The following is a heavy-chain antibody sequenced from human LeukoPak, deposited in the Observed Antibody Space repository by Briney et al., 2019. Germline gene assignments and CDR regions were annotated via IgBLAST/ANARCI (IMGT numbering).Heavy chain of an antibody. Sequence: TSETLSLTCAVYGGSFSGYYWSWIRQPPGKGLEWIGEINHSGSTNYNPSPKSRVTISVDTSKNQFSLKLSSVTAADTAVYYCARYNWNDISDAFDIWGQGTMVIVSS. D-gene: IGHD1-20*01. CDR2: INHSGST. V-gene: IGHV4-34*01. CDR3: ARYNWNDISDAFDI. CDR1: GGSFSGYY. J-gene: IGHJ3*02.